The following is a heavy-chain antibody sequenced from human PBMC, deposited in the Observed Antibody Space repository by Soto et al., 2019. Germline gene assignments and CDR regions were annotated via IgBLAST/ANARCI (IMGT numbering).Heavy chain of an antibody. V-gene: IGHV2-5*02. Sequence: QITLKESGPPLVKPTQTLTLTCTFSGFSLSTSGVGVGWIRQPPGKALEWLAVIYWDDDKRYSPPLKSRLTTTKDTSKNQVVLTMTNMDPVDTATYYCAHRLAATGLFDYWGQGTLVTVSS. CDR3: AHRLAATGLFDY. CDR1: GFSLSTSGVG. CDR2: IYWDDDK. J-gene: IGHJ4*02. D-gene: IGHD1-1*01.